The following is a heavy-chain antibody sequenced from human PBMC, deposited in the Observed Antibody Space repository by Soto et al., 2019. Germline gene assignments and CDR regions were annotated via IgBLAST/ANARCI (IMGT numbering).Heavy chain of an antibody. J-gene: IGHJ5*02. Sequence: PVGSLRLSGAASGFTFSDYDMSWVRQGPGKGLAWVSAISGSGRSTYYADSVKGRFTISRDNSKDTLYLQMNSLRAEDTALYYCARDRRGVLDPWGQGIPVTVSS. CDR2: ISGSGRST. V-gene: IGHV3-23*01. CDR3: ARDRRGVLDP. CDR1: GFTFSDYD.